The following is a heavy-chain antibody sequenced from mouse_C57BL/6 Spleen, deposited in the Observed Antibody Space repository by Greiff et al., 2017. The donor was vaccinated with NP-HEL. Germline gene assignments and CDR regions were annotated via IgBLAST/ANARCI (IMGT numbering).Heavy chain of an antibody. CDR3: AREKESSYDYYAMDY. Sequence: QVQLQQPGAELVKPGASVKLSCKASGYTFTSYWMHWVKQRPGQGLEWIGMIHPNSGSTNYNEKFKSKATLTVDKSSSTAYMQLSSLTSEDSAVYYCAREKESSYDYYAMDYWGQGTSVTVSS. CDR1: GYTFTSYW. CDR2: IHPNSGST. D-gene: IGHD1-1*01. V-gene: IGHV1-64*01. J-gene: IGHJ4*01.